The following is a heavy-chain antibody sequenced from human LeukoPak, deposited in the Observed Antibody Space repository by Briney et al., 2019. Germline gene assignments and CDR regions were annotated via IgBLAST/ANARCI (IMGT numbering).Heavy chain of an antibody. D-gene: IGHD3-22*01. V-gene: IGHV1-69*13. CDR1: GGTFSSYA. CDR3: ARTSKPYYYDSSGYYFAYYFDY. J-gene: IGHJ4*02. Sequence: ASVKVSCKASGGTFSSYAISWVRQAPGQGLEWMGGIIPISGTANYAQKFQGRVTITADESTSTAYMELSSLRSEDTAVYYCARTSKPYYYDSSGYYFAYYFDYWGQGTLVTVSS. CDR2: IIPISGTA.